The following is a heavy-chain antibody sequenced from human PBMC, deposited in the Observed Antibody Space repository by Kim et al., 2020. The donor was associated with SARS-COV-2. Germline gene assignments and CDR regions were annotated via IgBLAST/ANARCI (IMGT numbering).Heavy chain of an antibody. D-gene: IGHD4-17*01. CDR3: ARLDYGDYVVAEYFQH. Sequence: CLKSRVTISVDTSKTQFSLKLSSVTAADTAVYSCARLDYGDYVVAEYFQHWGQGTLVTVSS. V-gene: IGHV4-39*01. J-gene: IGHJ1*01.